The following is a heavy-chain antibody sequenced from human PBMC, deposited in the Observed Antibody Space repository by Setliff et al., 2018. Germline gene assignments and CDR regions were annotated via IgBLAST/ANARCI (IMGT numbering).Heavy chain of an antibody. D-gene: IGHD6-13*01. CDR3: ARQPYSTTYYYYYYYMDV. J-gene: IGHJ6*03. Sequence: SETLSLTCTVPGGSISSYYWSWIRQPPGKGLEWMGSIFYTGSTYYSPSLKSRVTMSIDTSKNQFSLNLNSVTAADTAVYYCARQPYSTTYYYYYYYMDVWGKGTTVTVSS. CDR2: IFYTGST. V-gene: IGHV4-59*04. CDR1: GGSISSYY.